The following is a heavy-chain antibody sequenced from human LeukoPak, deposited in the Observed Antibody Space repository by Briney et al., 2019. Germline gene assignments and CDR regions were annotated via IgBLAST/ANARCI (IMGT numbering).Heavy chain of an antibody. CDR3: ARGPRYNWNSNYFPFDY. D-gene: IGHD1-7*01. Sequence: PGGSLRLSCAASGFTFSNYAVSWVRQAPGKGLEWVSYISDSGSAISYADSVKGRFTISRDNAKNSLYLQMNSLRVEDTAVYYCARGPRYNWNSNYFPFDYWGQGTLVTVSS. V-gene: IGHV3-11*04. CDR2: ISDSGSAI. J-gene: IGHJ4*02. CDR1: GFTFSNYA.